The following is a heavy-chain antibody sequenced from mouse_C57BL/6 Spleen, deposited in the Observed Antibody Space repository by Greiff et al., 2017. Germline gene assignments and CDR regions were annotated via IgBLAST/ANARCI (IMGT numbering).Heavy chain of an antibody. CDR2: INYDGSST. D-gene: IGHD2-5*01. CDR3: ARGDSNYRAMDY. CDR1: GFTFSDYY. V-gene: IGHV5-16*01. J-gene: IGHJ4*01. Sequence: EVKVVESEGGLVQPGSSMKLSCTASGFTFSDYYMAWVRQVPEKGLEWVANINYDGSSTYYLDSLKSRFIISRDNAKNILYLQMSSLKSEDTATYYCARGDSNYRAMDYWGQGTSVTVSS.